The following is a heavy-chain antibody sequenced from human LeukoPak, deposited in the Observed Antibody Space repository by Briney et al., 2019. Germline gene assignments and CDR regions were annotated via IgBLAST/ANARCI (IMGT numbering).Heavy chain of an antibody. CDR2: FDPEDGET. Sequence: ASVTVSCKVSGYTLTELSMHWVRQAPGKGLEWMGGFDPEDGETIYAQKFQGRVTMTEDTSTDTAYMELSSLRSEDTAVYYCAIAFRPIVVVPAAYAFDIWGQGTMVTVSS. V-gene: IGHV1-24*01. CDR3: AIAFRPIVVVPAAYAFDI. J-gene: IGHJ3*02. D-gene: IGHD2-2*01. CDR1: GYTLTELS.